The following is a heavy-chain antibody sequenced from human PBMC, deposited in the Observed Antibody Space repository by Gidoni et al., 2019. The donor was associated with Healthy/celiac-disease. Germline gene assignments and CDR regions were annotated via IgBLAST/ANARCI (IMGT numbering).Heavy chain of an antibody. V-gene: IGHV1-69*04. CDR2: IIPILGIA. CDR3: ARLGYCGGDCYDY. Sequence: VQLVQSGAEVKKPGSSVTVSCKASGGTFSSYAISWVRQAPGQGLEWMGRIIPILGIANYEQKFQGRVTITADKSTSTAYMELSSLRSEDTAVYYCARLGYCGGDCYDYWGQGTLVTVSS. CDR1: GGTFSSYA. D-gene: IGHD2-21*01. J-gene: IGHJ4*02.